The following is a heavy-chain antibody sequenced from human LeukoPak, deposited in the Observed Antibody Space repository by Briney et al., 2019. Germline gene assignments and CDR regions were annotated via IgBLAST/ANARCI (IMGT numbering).Heavy chain of an antibody. V-gene: IGHV3-21*01. CDR3: ARGTKDIVVVVAATPYYYYGMDV. Sequence: GGSLRLSCTASGFTFSRYAMSWVRQAPGKGLEWVSAFSGGNGKAYYADSVKGRFTISRDNAKNSLYLQMNSLRAEDTAVYYCARGTKDIVVVVAATPYYYYGMDVWGQGTTVTVSS. CDR2: FSGGNGKA. J-gene: IGHJ6*02. CDR1: GFTFSRYA. D-gene: IGHD2-15*01.